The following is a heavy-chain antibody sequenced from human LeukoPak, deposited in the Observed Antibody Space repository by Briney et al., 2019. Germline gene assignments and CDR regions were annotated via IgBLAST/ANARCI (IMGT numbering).Heavy chain of an antibody. Sequence: SETLSLTCAVYGGSFSGYYWSWIRQPPGKGLEWIGYIFYSGSTNYTPSLKSRVTISVDTSKNQFSLKLSSVTAADTAVYYCARVRQHYMDVWGKGTTVTVSS. D-gene: IGHD3-16*01. V-gene: IGHV4-59*01. CDR3: ARVRQHYMDV. J-gene: IGHJ6*03. CDR1: GGSFSGYY. CDR2: IFYSGST.